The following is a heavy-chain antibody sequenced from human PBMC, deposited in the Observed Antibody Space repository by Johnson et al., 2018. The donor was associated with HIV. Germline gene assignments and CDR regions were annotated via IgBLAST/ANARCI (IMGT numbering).Heavy chain of an antibody. D-gene: IGHD1-26*01. Sequence: MKWVRQTPGMGLEWVSAINWNAGRTGYTDFVKGRFTISRDNAKNSLYLQMNSLRAEDTAVYYCAKDRVGATSPQAQNAFDIWGQGTMVTVSS. CDR2: INWNAGRT. V-gene: IGHV3-20*03. CDR3: AKDRVGATSPQAQNAFDI. J-gene: IGHJ3*02.